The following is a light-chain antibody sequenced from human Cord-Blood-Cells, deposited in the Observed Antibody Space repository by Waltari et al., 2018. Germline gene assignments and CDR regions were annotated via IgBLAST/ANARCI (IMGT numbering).Light chain of an antibody. CDR2: EGS. J-gene: IGLJ3*02. CDR3: CSYAGSSTFYWV. Sequence: QSALTQPASVSGSPGQSITISCTGTSSDVGSYNLVSWYPQHPGKAPKLMIYEGSKRPSGVSNRFSGSKSGNTASLTISGLQAEDEADYYCCSYAGSSTFYWVFGGGTKLTVL. CDR1: SSDVGSYNL. V-gene: IGLV2-23*03.